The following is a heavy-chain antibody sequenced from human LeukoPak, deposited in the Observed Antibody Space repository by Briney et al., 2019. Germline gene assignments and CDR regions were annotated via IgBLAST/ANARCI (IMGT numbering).Heavy chain of an antibody. CDR2: ISGSGGRT. J-gene: IGHJ4*02. Sequence: PGGSLRLSCAATGFTFSNYDMSWVRQAPGKGLEWVSGISGSGGRTWYADSVKGRLTITRDNFKNTLYLQMNSLRAEDTAVYYCAKHDSEGYGDFDYWGQGSLVTVSS. CDR3: AKHDSEGYGDFDY. D-gene: IGHD3-22*01. CDR1: GFTFSNYD. V-gene: IGHV3-23*01.